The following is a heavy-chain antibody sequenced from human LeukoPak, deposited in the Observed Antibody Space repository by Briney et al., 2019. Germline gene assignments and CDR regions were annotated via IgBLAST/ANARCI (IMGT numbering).Heavy chain of an antibody. J-gene: IGHJ4*02. CDR1: GFPFSSFE. Sequence: GGSLRLSCAASGFPFSSFEMNWVRQAPGQGLEWISYISKNGGTIYYADSVKGRFTISRDSAKNSVYLQMNSLRVEDTAVYYCARDFGIVDNRFDYWGQGALVTVSS. V-gene: IGHV3-48*03. D-gene: IGHD5-12*01. CDR2: ISKNGGTI. CDR3: ARDFGIVDNRFDY.